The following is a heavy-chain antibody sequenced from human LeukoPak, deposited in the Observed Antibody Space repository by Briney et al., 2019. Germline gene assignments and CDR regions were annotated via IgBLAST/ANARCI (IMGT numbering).Heavy chain of an antibody. D-gene: IGHD3-22*01. CDR3: ASQSSGYYLGWFDP. Sequence: PSETLSLTCTVSGGSIGSYYWSWIRQPPGKGLEWIGYIYYSGSTNYNPSLKSRVTISVDTSKNQFSLKLSSVTAADTAVYYCASQSSGYYLGWFDPWGQGTLVTVSS. J-gene: IGHJ5*02. V-gene: IGHV4-59*01. CDR2: IYYSGST. CDR1: GGSIGSYY.